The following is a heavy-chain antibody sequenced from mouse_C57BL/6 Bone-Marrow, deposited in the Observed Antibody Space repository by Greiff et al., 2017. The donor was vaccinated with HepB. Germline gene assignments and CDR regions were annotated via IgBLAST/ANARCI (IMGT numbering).Heavy chain of an antibody. Sequence: EVQVVESGGGLVKPGGCLKLSCAASGFTFSDYGMHWVRQAPEKGLEWVAYISSGSSTIYYADTVKGRFTISRDNAKNTLFLQMTSLRSEDTAMYYCARDRLAYWGQGTLVTVSA. D-gene: IGHD3-2*02. J-gene: IGHJ3*01. CDR1: GFTFSDYG. CDR2: ISSGSSTI. CDR3: ARDRLAY. V-gene: IGHV5-17*01.